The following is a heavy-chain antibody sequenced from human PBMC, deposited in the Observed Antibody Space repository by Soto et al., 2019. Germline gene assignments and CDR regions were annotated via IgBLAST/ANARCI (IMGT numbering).Heavy chain of an antibody. Sequence: QVQPQESGPGLVKPSETLSLTCTVSGGSISSYYWRWIRQPPGKGLEWIGYIYYSGSTNYNPSLKSRVTISVDTSKNQFSLKLSSVTAADTAVYYCASTGFDGDYGMDVWGQGTTVTVSS. V-gene: IGHV4-59*01. CDR3: ASTGFDGDYGMDV. J-gene: IGHJ6*02. CDR1: GGSISSYY. CDR2: IYYSGST. D-gene: IGHD3-9*01.